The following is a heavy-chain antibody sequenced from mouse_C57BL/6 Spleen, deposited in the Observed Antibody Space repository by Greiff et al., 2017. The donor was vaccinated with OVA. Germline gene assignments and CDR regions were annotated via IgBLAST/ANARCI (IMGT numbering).Heavy chain of an antibody. J-gene: IGHJ2*01. CDR1: GYAFSSSW. V-gene: IGHV1-82*01. CDR2: IYPGDGDT. Sequence: VQLQQSGPELVKPGASVKISCKASGYAFSSSWMNWVKQRPGKGLEWIGRIYPGDGDTNYNGKFKGKATLTADKSSSTAYMQLSSLTSEDSAVYVCAREGGNSSLDYWGQGTTLTVSS. CDR3: AREGGNSSLDY. D-gene: IGHD2-1*01.